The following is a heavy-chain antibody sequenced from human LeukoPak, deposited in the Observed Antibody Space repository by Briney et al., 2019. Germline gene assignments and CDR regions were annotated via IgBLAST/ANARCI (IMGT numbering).Heavy chain of an antibody. CDR2: FDPEDGET. V-gene: IGHV1-24*01. CDR1: GYTLTELS. J-gene: IGHJ4*02. D-gene: IGHD2-15*01. Sequence: ASVKVSCKVSGYTLTELSMHWVRQAPGKGLEWMGGFDPEDGETIYAQKFQGRVTMNEDTSTDTAYTELSSLRSEDTVVYYCPTVGYCSGGSCYGPYYFDYWGQGTLFTVSS. CDR3: PTVGYCSGGSCYGPYYFDY.